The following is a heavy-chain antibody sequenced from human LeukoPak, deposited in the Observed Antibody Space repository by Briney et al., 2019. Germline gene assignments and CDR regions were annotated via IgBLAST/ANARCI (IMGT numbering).Heavy chain of an antibody. CDR2: ISYSGST. CDR1: GGSISSYY. J-gene: IGHJ5*02. CDR3: AREGTAGTNLNWFDP. V-gene: IGHV4-59*01. D-gene: IGHD1-1*01. Sequence: SETLSLTCTVSGGSISSYYWSWIRQPPGKGLEWIGYISYSGSTNFNPSLKSRVTISVDTSKNQFSLKLSSVTAADTAAYYCAREGTAGTNLNWFDPWGQGTLVTVSS.